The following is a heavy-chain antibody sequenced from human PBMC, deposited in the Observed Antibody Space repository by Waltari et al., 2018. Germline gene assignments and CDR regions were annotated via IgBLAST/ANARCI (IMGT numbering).Heavy chain of an antibody. CDR2: MFYRGTT. V-gene: IGHV4-39*07. CDR3: ARDRSGTINSFDP. CDR1: GDSVSRGPYF. Sequence: QLQLQESGPRLVKPAETLSLTCTVSGDSVSRGPYFWAWIRQPPGKGLEWLGSMFYRGTTYHNSSLKSRVTISVDTSKNQVSLQLKSVTAADTAVYFCARDRSGTINSFDPWGRGTLVTVSS. J-gene: IGHJ5*02. D-gene: IGHD1-26*01.